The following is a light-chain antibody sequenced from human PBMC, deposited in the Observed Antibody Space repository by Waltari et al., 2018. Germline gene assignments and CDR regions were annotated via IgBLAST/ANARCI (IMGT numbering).Light chain of an antibody. CDR2: NVS. CDR1: QSLLHSDGNTY. J-gene: IGKJ4*01. CDR3: MQGTHWPLN. V-gene: IGKV2-30*02. Sequence: DVVMTQSPLSLPVTLGQPASISCRSSQSLLHSDGNTYLNWFHQRPGQSPRRLIYNVSNRDSGVSDRFSGSGSGTDFTRKINRVEAEDVGVYYCMQGTHWPLNFGGGTKVEIK.